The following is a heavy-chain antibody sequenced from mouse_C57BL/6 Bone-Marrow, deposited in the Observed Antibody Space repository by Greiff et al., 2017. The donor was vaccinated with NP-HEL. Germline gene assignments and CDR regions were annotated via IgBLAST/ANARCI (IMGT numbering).Heavy chain of an antibody. D-gene: IGHD1-1*01. Sequence: EVKLMESGPGLVKPSQSLSLTCSVTGYSITSGYYWNWIRQFPGNKLEWMGYISYDGSNNYNPSLKNRISITRDTSKNQFFLKLNSVTTEDTATYYCAREGRVVYFDYWGQGTTLTVSS. V-gene: IGHV3-6*01. J-gene: IGHJ2*01. CDR3: AREGRVVYFDY. CDR1: GYSITSGYY. CDR2: ISYDGSN.